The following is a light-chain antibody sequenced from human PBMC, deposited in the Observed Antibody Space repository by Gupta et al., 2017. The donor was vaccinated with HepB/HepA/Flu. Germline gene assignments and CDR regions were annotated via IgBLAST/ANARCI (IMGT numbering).Light chain of an antibody. J-gene: IGLJ2*01. CDR1: KLGDKY. V-gene: IGLV3-1*01. Sequence: SYELTQSPSVSVSPGQTASITCSGDKLGDKYVFWYQQKPGQSPVLVIYQDTKRPSGIPERFSGSNSGNTATLTISGTQAMDEADYYCQAWDSSTAVFGGGTKLTVL. CDR3: QAWDSSTAV. CDR2: QDT.